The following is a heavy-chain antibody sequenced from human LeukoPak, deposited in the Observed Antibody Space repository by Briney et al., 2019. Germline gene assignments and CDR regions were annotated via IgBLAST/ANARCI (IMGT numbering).Heavy chain of an antibody. Sequence: ASVKVSCKASGYTFTSYDINWVRQATGQGLEWMGWMNPNSGNTGYAQKFQGRVTITTDESTSTAYMELSSLRSEDTAVYYCARGPPMYSEEMDWFDPWGQGTLVTVSS. D-gene: IGHD1-26*01. CDR1: GYTFTSYD. CDR2: MNPNSGNT. V-gene: IGHV1-8*01. CDR3: ARGPPMYSEEMDWFDP. J-gene: IGHJ5*02.